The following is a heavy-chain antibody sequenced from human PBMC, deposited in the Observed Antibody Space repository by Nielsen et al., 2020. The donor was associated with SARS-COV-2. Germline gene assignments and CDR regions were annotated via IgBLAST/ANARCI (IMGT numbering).Heavy chain of an antibody. CDR2: IAGSGSGGHT. CDR1: GFTFHSYA. D-gene: IGHD1-1*01. Sequence: GGSLRLSCAASGFTFHSYAMTWVRQAPGKGLEWVSTIAGSGSGGHTYQADSVKGRFTVSRDNSKNTLYLQMHSLRAEDTAVYYCARDMNWSSVDNWLDPWGQGTLVTVSS. CDR3: ARDMNWSSVDNWLDP. J-gene: IGHJ5*02. V-gene: IGHV3-23*01.